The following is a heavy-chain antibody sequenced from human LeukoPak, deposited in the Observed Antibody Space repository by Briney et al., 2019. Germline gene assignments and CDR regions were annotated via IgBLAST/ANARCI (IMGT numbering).Heavy chain of an antibody. J-gene: IGHJ4*02. CDR2: IYSDGST. Sequence: PGGTLRLSCAASGFTFSSYSMNWVRQATGKGLEWVSVIYSDGSTYYADSVKFRFTISRDNSKNTLYLQMNSLRAEDTAVYYCAREAVTRNYFDYWGQGTLVTVSS. D-gene: IGHD4-17*01. CDR3: AREAVTRNYFDY. CDR1: GFTFSSYS. V-gene: IGHV3-53*01.